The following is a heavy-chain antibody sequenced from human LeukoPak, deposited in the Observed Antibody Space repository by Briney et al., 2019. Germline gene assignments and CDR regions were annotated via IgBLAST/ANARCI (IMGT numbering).Heavy chain of an antibody. CDR2: IYTSGST. V-gene: IGHV4-61*02. D-gene: IGHD1-26*01. J-gene: IGHJ4*02. CDR3: ASYIVGGSLGD. CDR1: GDSIRSGTYY. Sequence: SETLSLTCSVSGDSIRSGTYYWSWIRQPAGKGLEWIGRIYTSGSTSYNPSLKSRVTISVDTSKNQFSLKLTSVTAADTAVYYCASYIVGGSLGDWGQGTLVTVSS.